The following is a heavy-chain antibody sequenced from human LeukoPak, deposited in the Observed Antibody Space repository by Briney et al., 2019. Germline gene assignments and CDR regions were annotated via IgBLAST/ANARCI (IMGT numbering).Heavy chain of an antibody. CDR1: GGSISGGDYY. Sequence: SETLSLTCTVSGGSISGGDYYWSWIRQPPGKGLEWIGYIYYSGSTYYNPSLKSRVTISVDTSKNQFSLKLSSVTAADTAVYYCARVSGLNYDFWSGYPYYFDYWGQGTLVTVSS. CDR2: IYYSGST. CDR3: ARVSGLNYDFWSGYPYYFDY. J-gene: IGHJ4*02. V-gene: IGHV4-30-4*08. D-gene: IGHD3-3*01.